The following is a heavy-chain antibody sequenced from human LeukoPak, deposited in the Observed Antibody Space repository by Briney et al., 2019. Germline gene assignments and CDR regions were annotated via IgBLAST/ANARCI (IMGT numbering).Heavy chain of an antibody. CDR1: GFTYTDYS. D-gene: IGHD3-22*01. CDR2: ITSTSTYI. CDR3: ARVGSAAPVTSSGHTIDY. V-gene: IGHV3-21*01. Sequence: GGSLRLSCSASGFTYTDYSMSWVRQVPGKGLEWVSSITSTSTYIYYADSVKGRFTISRDNAKNSLYLQMNSLRVEDTAVYYCARVGSAAPVTSSGHTIDYWGQGTLVIVSS. J-gene: IGHJ4*02.